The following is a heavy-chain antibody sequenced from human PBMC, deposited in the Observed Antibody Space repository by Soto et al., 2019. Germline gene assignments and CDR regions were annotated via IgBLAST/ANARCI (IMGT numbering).Heavy chain of an antibody. CDR3: AAICGLPVSNWLDP. Sequence: SVKVSCKPCGCPFSSYAISWVRKAPAQGLEWIGGIIPIFGTASYAQKFQVRVTITPDKSTSTACMELSSLRSEKTAVYYHAAICGLPVSNWLDPGGQGTRVAVAS. CDR1: GCPFSSYA. D-gene: IGHD2-2*01. J-gene: IGHJ5*02. V-gene: IGHV1-69*06. CDR2: IIPIFGTA.